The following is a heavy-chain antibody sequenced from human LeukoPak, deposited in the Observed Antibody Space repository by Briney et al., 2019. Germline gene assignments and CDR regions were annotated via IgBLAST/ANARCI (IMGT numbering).Heavy chain of an antibody. J-gene: IGHJ4*02. CDR3: ASLPYSSGWGNFDY. CDR2: IYYSGST. CDR1: GGSISSSSYY. Sequence: NPSETLSLTCTVSGGSISSSSYYWGWIRQPPGKGLEWIGSIYYSGSTYYNPSLKSRVTISVDTSKNQFSLKLSSVTAADTAVYYCASLPYSSGWGNFDYWGQGTLVTVSS. D-gene: IGHD6-19*01. V-gene: IGHV4-39*01.